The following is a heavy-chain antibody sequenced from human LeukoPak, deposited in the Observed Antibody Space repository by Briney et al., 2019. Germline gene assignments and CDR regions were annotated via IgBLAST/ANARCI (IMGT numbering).Heavy chain of an antibody. CDR3: ARTYYDYVWGSYGPHDAFDI. D-gene: IGHD3-16*01. CDR2: ISSSGSTI. Sequence: SLRLSCAASGFTFSSYEMNWVRQAPGKGLEWVSYISSSGSTIYYADSVKGRFTISRDNAKNSLHLQMNSLRAEDTAVYYCARTYYDYVWGSYGPHDAFDIWGQGTMVTVSS. J-gene: IGHJ3*02. CDR1: GFTFSSYE. V-gene: IGHV3-48*03.